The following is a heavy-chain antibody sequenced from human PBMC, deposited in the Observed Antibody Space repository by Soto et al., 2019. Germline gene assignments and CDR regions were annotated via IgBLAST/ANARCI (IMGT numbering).Heavy chain of an antibody. D-gene: IGHD2-2*01. CDR3: AREGREYCSSTSCSNWFDP. CDR1: GFTFSSYG. V-gene: IGHV3-33*01. Sequence: GGSLRLSCAASGFTFSSYGMHWVRQAPGKGLEWVAVIWYDGSNKYYADSVKGRFTISRDNSKNTLYLQMNSLRAEDTAVYYCAREGREYCSSTSCSNWFDPWGQGTLVTVSS. J-gene: IGHJ5*02. CDR2: IWYDGSNK.